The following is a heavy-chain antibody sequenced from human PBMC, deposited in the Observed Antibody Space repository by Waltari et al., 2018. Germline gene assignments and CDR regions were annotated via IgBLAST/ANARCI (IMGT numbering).Heavy chain of an antibody. CDR3: AKDAFGNTYLDF. CDR2: IWFDGSDK. D-gene: IGHD2-2*02. Sequence: QVNLVESGGGVVQPGGSLRLSCATPGLPFRHFGMHWVRQAPGKGREWVARIWFDGSDKFYADSVRGRFTIPRDNSARTLYLDMDSLRLDDTAMYYCAKDAFGNTYLDFWGQGTLVTVSS. V-gene: IGHV3-30*02. J-gene: IGHJ4*02. CDR1: GLPFRHFG.